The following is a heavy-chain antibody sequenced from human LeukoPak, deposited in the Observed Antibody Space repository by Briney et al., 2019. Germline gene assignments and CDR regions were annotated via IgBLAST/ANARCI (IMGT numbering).Heavy chain of an antibody. CDR1: GGSISSSSYY. CDR3: ARQSQGIAMVRGVIYY. Sequence: SETLSLTCTVSGGSISSSSYYWGWIRQPPGKGLEWIGSIYYSGSTYYNPSLKSRVTISVDTSKNQFSLKLSSVTAADTAVYYCARQSQGIAMVRGVIYYWGQGTLVTVSS. J-gene: IGHJ4*02. D-gene: IGHD3-10*01. CDR2: IYYSGST. V-gene: IGHV4-39*01.